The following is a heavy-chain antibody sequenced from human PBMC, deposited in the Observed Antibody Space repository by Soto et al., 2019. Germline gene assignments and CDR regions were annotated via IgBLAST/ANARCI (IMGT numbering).Heavy chain of an antibody. CDR1: GFTFSSYA. Sequence: EVQLLESGGGLVQPGGSLRLSCAVSGFTFSSYAMSWVRQAPRKGLEWVSAISGSGGSTYYADSVKGRFTISRDTSKNTLYLQVDSLSAEDTAIYYCAKDQYYHSRGYPQAFDYWGQGTMVTVSS. CDR2: ISGSGGST. V-gene: IGHV3-23*01. D-gene: IGHD3-22*01. CDR3: AKDQYYHSRGYPQAFDY. J-gene: IGHJ4*02.